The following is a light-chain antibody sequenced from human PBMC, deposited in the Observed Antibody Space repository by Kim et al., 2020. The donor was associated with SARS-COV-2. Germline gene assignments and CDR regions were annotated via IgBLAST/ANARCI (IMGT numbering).Light chain of an antibody. Sequence: QRVTISCSGPRPNIGSNAVSWYQQLPGPAPKLLIYGNNQRPSGVPDRFSGSKSGTSASLAISGLQSEDEADYYCGAWDDSLNGHWVFGGGTKLTVL. V-gene: IGLV1-44*01. CDR2: GNN. CDR3: GAWDDSLNGHWV. J-gene: IGLJ3*02. CDR1: RPNIGSNA.